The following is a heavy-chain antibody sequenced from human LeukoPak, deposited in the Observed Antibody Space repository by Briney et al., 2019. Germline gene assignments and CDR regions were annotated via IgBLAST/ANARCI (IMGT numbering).Heavy chain of an antibody. V-gene: IGHV4-59*01. J-gene: IGHJ5*02. CDR1: GGSISSYY. CDR3: ARGTDTAMMSRGNWFDP. CDR2: IYYSGGT. Sequence: ASETLSLTCTVSGGSISSYYWSWIRQPPGKGLEWIGYIYYSGGTNYNPSLKSRVTISVDTSKNQFSLKLSSVTAADTAVYYCARGTDTAMMSRGNWFDPWGQGTLVTVSS. D-gene: IGHD5-18*01.